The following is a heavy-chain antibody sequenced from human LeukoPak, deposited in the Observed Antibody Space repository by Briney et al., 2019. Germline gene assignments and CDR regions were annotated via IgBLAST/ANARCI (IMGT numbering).Heavy chain of an antibody. CDR2: ISAYNGNT. J-gene: IGHJ4*02. CDR3: ARDPGPYIVVVPTSRGDY. Sequence: ASVKVSCKASGYTFTSYGISWVRQAPGQGLEWMGWISAYNGNTNYAQELQGRVTMTTDTSTSTVYMELRSLTSDDTAVYYCARDPGPYIVVVPTSRGDYWGQGTLVTVSS. V-gene: IGHV1-18*01. D-gene: IGHD2-2*01. CDR1: GYTFTSYG.